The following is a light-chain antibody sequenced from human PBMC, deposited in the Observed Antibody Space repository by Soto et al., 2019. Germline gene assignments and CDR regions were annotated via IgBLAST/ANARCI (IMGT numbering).Light chain of an antibody. CDR1: QTMGSW. CDR2: KAS. CDR3: QHYNRYSEA. V-gene: IGKV1-5*03. Sequence: DIQMTQSPSTLSGSVGDRVTITCRASQTMGSWLAWYQQKPGKAPKLLIYKASTLKSGVPSRFSGSGSGTEITRTISSLQPDDFATYYCQHYNRYSEAFGQGTKVDI. J-gene: IGKJ1*01.